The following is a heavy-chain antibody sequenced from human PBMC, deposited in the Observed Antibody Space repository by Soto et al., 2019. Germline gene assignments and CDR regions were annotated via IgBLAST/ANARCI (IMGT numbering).Heavy chain of an antibody. V-gene: IGHV2-5*02. CDR1: GFSLTTSGVG. CDR3: VHCREFNANGHDGGFDP. D-gene: IGHD3-16*01. Sequence: QITLKESGPTLVKPTQTLTLTCTFSGFSLTTSGVGVGWIRQPPGKALEWLALIYWEDDKRYSPSLKRRLTIATXXHXRXEGLKMTNMDPVDTATYYCVHCREFNANGHDGGFDPWGPGTPVTVSS. CDR2: IYWEDDK. J-gene: IGHJ5*02.